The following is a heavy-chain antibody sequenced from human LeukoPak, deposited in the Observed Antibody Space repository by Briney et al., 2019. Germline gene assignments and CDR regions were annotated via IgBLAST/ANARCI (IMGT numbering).Heavy chain of an antibody. D-gene: IGHD5-18*01. V-gene: IGHV4-61*05. J-gene: IGHJ5*02. CDR1: GGSISSSSYY. CDR2: IYYSGST. Sequence: SETLSLTCTVSGGSISSSSYYWSWIRQPPGKGLEWIGYIYYSGSTNYNPSLKSRVTISVDTSKNQFSLKLSSVTAADTAVYYCARHIRSSYGWFDPWGQGTLVTVSS. CDR3: ARHIRSSYGWFDP.